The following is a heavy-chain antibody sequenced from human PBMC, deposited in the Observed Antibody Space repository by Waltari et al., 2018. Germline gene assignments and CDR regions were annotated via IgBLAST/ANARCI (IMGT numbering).Heavy chain of an antibody. J-gene: IGHJ3*02. CDR2: INHSGST. CDR3: ARRLGYSYGYDAFDI. V-gene: IGHV4-34*01. D-gene: IGHD5-18*01. Sequence: QVQLQQWGAGLLKPSETLSLTCAVYGGSFSGYYWSWIRQPPGKGLEWIGEINHSGSTNYNPALKSRVTISVETSKNQFSLKLSSVTAADTAVYYCARRLGYSYGYDAFDIWGQGTMVTVSS. CDR1: GGSFSGYY.